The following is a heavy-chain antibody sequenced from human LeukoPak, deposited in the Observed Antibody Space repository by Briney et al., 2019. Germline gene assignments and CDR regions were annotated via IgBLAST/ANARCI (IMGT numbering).Heavy chain of an antibody. CDR2: INPNSGGT. CDR3: ARDLEPERTYYDFWSGYYMGY. V-gene: IGHV1-2*06. CDR1: GYTFTGYY. Sequence: ASVKVSCKASGYTFTGYYMHWVRQAPGQGLEWMGRINPNSGGTNYAQKFQGRVTMTRDTSISKAYMELSRLRSDDTAVYYCARDLEPERTYYDFWSGYYMGYWGQGTLVTVSS. D-gene: IGHD3-3*01. J-gene: IGHJ4*02.